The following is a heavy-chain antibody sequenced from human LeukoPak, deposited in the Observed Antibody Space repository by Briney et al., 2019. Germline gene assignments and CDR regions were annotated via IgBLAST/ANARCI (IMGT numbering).Heavy chain of an antibody. J-gene: IGHJ4*02. CDR3: AKDDGIGDYGFDY. CDR1: GFTFSSYA. D-gene: IGHD4-17*01. Sequence: GGSLRLSCAASGFTFSSYAMSWVRQAPGKGLEWVSAISGSGGSTYYADSVKGRFTITRANSKNTLHLQMNSLRAEDTAVYYCAKDDGIGDYGFDYWGQGTLVTVSS. CDR2: ISGSGGST. V-gene: IGHV3-23*01.